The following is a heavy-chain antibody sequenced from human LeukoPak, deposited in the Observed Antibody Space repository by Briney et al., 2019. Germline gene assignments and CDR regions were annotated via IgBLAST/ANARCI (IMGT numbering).Heavy chain of an antibody. D-gene: IGHD4-17*01. Sequence: GGSLRLSCVASGFSFTNYAMSWVRQAPARGPEWVAIIKLLGDEQYYGDSVKGRFIISRDNANNSLYLQMNSLRADDTAVYYCARALTTDHSGRWFDPWGQGTLVTVSS. CDR1: GFSFTNYA. CDR2: IKLLGDEQ. CDR3: ARALTTDHSGRWFDP. J-gene: IGHJ5*02. V-gene: IGHV3-7*01.